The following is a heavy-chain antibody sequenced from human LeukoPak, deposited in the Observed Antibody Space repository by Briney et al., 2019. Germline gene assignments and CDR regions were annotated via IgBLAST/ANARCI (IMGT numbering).Heavy chain of an antibody. V-gene: IGHV3-30*18. D-gene: IGHD3-16*02. J-gene: IGHJ4*02. CDR2: ISYDGSNK. Sequence: GGSLRVSCAASGFTFSNYAIHWVRQAPGNGLEWVAVISYDGSNKYYADSVKGRFTISRDNSKNTLYLQMNSLRAEDTAVYYCAKDGGSYDYVWGTYRYWPIDYWGQGTLVTVSS. CDR1: GFTFSNYA. CDR3: AKDGGSYDYVWGTYRYWPIDY.